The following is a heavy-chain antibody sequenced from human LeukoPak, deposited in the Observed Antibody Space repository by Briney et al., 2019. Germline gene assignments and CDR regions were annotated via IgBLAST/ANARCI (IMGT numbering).Heavy chain of an antibody. D-gene: IGHD3-10*01. V-gene: IGHV4-59*08. CDR3: ARSFSGTYPGLDD. CDR2: IYYSGST. CDR1: GGSISNYY. Sequence: SETLSLTCTVSGGSISNYYWSWIRQPPGKGLDWIGYIYYSGSTNYSPFFKSRVTISIDTSKNQFSLRLSSVTAADTAVYYCARSFSGTYPGLDDWGQGNLVAVSS. J-gene: IGHJ4*02.